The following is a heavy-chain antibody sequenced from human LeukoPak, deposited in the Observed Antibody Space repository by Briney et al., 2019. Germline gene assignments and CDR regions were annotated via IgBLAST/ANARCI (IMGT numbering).Heavy chain of an antibody. CDR2: ISNYNGDT. V-gene: IGHV1-18*01. CDR3: ARTHSGSYVDQFDY. Sequence: ASVKVSCKASGYIFTRYGVSWVRQAPGQGLEWMGWISNYNGDTNYAQKLQGRVTMTTDTSTSTAYMELRSLRSDDTAVYYCARTHSGSYVDQFDYWGQGTLVTVSS. J-gene: IGHJ4*02. CDR1: GYIFTRYG. D-gene: IGHD1-26*01.